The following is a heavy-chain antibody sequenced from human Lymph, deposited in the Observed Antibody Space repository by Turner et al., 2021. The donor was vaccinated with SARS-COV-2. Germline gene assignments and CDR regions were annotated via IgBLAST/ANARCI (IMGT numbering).Heavy chain of an antibody. CDR1: GFIFSSYE. Sequence: EVQLVESGGGLVVTGGSLRLFCAASGFIFSSYEMNWVRQAPGKGLEWVSYISRSGSTIYYADSVKGRFTISRDNAKNSLYLQMSSLRAEDTAVYYCARDTVGATHAFDIWGQGTMVTVSS. CDR2: ISRSGSTI. D-gene: IGHD1-26*01. V-gene: IGHV3-48*03. CDR3: ARDTVGATHAFDI. J-gene: IGHJ3*02.